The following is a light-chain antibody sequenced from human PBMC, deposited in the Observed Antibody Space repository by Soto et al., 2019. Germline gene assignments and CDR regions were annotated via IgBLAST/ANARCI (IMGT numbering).Light chain of an antibody. CDR2: DAS. J-gene: IGKJ4*01. CDR3: QQFSSYPLT. CDR1: QTVRNNY. V-gene: IGKV3-20*01. Sequence: EIVLTQSPCTLSLSPGERATLSCRASQTVRNNYLAWYQQKPGQAPSLLIYDASSRATGIPDRFSGGGSGTDVTLTISRLAPEDFAVYYCQQFSSYPLTFGGGTKVDIK.